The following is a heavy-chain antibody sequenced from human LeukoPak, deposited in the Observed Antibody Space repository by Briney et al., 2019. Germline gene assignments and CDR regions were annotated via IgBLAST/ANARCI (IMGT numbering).Heavy chain of an antibody. Sequence: GGSLRLSCAASGFTFSDYAMSWVRQAPGKGLEWVSGIGSSGVNTDYATSVKGRFTISGDNTKSTLHLLMNSLRVEDTATYYCAKGRNSGSYFGIDPWGQGTPVSVSS. CDR1: GFTFSDYA. J-gene: IGHJ5*02. CDR2: IGSSGVNT. V-gene: IGHV3-23*01. D-gene: IGHD3-10*01. CDR3: AKGRNSGSYFGIDP.